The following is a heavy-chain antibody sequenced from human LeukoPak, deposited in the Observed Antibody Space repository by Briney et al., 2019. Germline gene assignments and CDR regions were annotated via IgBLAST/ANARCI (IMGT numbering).Heavy chain of an antibody. CDR1: GGSISSSSYY. V-gene: IGHV4-39*07. J-gene: IGHJ6*03. CDR3: ASLQGYCSGNRCPSSANYYYYMDV. Sequence: SETLSLTCTVSGGSISSSSYYWGWIRQPPGKGLEWIGSIYYSGYTYYNPSLESRVTISVDTSKNQFSLKVNSVTAADTAVYYCASLQGYCSGNRCPSSANYYYYMDVWGKGTTVTVSS. D-gene: IGHD2-15*01. CDR2: IYYSGYT.